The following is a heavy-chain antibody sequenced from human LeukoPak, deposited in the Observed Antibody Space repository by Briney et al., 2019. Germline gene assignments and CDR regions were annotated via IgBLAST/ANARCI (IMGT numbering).Heavy chain of an antibody. V-gene: IGHV4-34*01. CDR1: GGSFSGYY. CDR3: ARHLRITFGGVIVPFDS. Sequence: SETLSLTCAVYGGSFSGYYWSWIRQPPGKGLEWIGEINHSGSTNYNPSLKSRVTISVDTSKNQFSLKLSSVTAADTAVYYCARHLRITFGGVIVPFDSWGQGTLVTVSS. J-gene: IGHJ4*02. CDR2: INHSGST. D-gene: IGHD3-16*02.